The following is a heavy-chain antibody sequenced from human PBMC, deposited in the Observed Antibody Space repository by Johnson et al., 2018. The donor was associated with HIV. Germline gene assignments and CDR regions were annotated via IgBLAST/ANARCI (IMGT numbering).Heavy chain of an antibody. CDR3: ARALPYSSSHTDAFDI. CDR1: GFPLDDYG. D-gene: IGHD6-6*01. CDR2: INWNGGST. Sequence: EQLVESGGGVVRPGGSLRLSCAASGFPLDDYGMSWVRQAPGKGLEWVSGINWNGGSTGYADSVKGRFTISRDNAKNSLYLQMNSLRAEDTALYYCARALPYSSSHTDAFDIWGQGTMVTVSS. V-gene: IGHV3-20*04. J-gene: IGHJ3*02.